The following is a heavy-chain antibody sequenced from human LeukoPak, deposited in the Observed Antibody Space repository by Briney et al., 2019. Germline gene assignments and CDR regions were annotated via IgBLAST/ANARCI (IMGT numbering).Heavy chain of an antibody. CDR3: AKSRSGSANWALRIFDN. V-gene: IGHV3-23*01. D-gene: IGHD2-15*01. Sequence: PGGSLRLSCAVSGFAFGSEAMSWVRQSPARGLEWVTSISPGGGTTYYADYVKGRFTISRDNSNNSLFVQMNSLGAEDTAVYFCAKSRSGSANWALRIFDNWGQGTLVTVSS. J-gene: IGHJ4*02. CDR1: GFAFGSEA. CDR2: ISPGGGTT.